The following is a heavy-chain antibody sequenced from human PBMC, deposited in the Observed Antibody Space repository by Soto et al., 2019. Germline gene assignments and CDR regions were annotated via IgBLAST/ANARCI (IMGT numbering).Heavy chain of an antibody. D-gene: IGHD3-9*01. CDR3: AKSSPYDILTGYYLGLLWSYFDY. CDR1: GFTFSSYG. Sequence: GGSLRLSCAASGFTFSSYGMHWVRQAPGKGLEWVAVISYDGSNKYYADSVKGRFTISRDNSKNTLYLQMNSLRAEDTAVYYCAKSSPYDILTGYYLGLLWSYFDYWGQGTLVTVSS. CDR2: ISYDGSNK. V-gene: IGHV3-30*18. J-gene: IGHJ4*02.